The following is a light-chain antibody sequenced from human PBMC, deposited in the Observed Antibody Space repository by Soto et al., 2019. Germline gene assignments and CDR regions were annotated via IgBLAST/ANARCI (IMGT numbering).Light chain of an antibody. Sequence: LTQPASVSGSPGQSITISCTGTSSDVGGYNYVSWYQQHPGKAPKLMIYEVSNRPSGVSNRFSGSKSDNTASLTISGLQAEDEADYYCSSYTSFSTYVFGTGTKVTVL. CDR2: EVS. CDR1: SSDVGGYNY. CDR3: SSYTSFSTYV. V-gene: IGLV2-14*01. J-gene: IGLJ1*01.